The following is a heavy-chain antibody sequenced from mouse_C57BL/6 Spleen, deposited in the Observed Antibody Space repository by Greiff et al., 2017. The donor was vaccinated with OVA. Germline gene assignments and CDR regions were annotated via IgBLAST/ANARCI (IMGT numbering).Heavy chain of an antibody. CDR2: IYPGSGST. CDR1: GYTFTSYW. Sequence: VQLQQSGAELVKPGASVKMSCKASGYTFTSYWITWVKQRPGQGLEWIGDIYPGSGSTNYNEKFKSKATLTVDTSSSTAYMQLSSLTSEDSAVYYCARRTGTGDYFDYWGQGTTLTVSS. D-gene: IGHD4-1*01. CDR3: ARRTGTGDYFDY. J-gene: IGHJ2*01. V-gene: IGHV1-55*01.